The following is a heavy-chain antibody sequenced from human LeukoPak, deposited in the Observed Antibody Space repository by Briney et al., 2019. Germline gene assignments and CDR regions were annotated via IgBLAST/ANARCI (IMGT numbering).Heavy chain of an antibody. D-gene: IGHD2-2*02. CDR1: GFTFTSSA. J-gene: IGHJ6*03. V-gene: IGHV1-58*02. CDR2: IVVGSGNT. Sequence: ASVKVSCKASGFTFTSSAMQWVRQARGQRLEWIGWIVVGSGNTNYAQKFRGRVTMTRDMSTSTVYMDLSSLRSEDTAVYYCARVAAEVVGLPGAIGFGWLRRDYYYMDVWGKGTTVTVSS. CDR3: ARVAAEVVGLPGAIGFGWLRRDYYYMDV.